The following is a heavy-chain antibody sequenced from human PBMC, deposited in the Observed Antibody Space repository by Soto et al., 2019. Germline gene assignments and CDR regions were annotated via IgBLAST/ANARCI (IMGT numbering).Heavy chain of an antibody. CDR3: ARRFYSSSWYIWDGLFDY. V-gene: IGHV3-11*01. CDR2: ISSSGSTI. D-gene: IGHD6-13*01. J-gene: IGHJ4*02. Sequence: GGSLRLSCAASGFTFSDYYMSWIRQAPGKGLEWVSYISSSGSTIYYADSVKGRFTISRDNAKNSLYLQMNSLRAEDTAVYYCARRFYSSSWYIWDGLFDYWGQGTLVTVSS. CDR1: GFTFSDYY.